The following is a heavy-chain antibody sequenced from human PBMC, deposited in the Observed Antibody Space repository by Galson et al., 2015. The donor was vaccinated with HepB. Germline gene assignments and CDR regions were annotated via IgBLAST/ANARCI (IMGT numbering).Heavy chain of an antibody. CDR2: ISLDGGNK. Sequence: SLRLSCAASGFTFSSYVIHWVRQAPGTGLEWVALISLDGGNKYYADSVKGRFTISRDNSKNTLFLQMNSLRDEDTAVYYCARGRYDFWSGYYGYYFDYWGQGILVTVSS. J-gene: IGHJ4*02. D-gene: IGHD3-3*01. CDR3: ARGRYDFWSGYYGYYFDY. CDR1: GFTFSSYV. V-gene: IGHV3-30-3*01.